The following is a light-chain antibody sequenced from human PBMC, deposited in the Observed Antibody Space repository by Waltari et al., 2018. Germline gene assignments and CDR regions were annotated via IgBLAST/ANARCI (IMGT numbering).Light chain of an antibody. CDR1: SSDIGRYNY. CDR2: YVR. V-gene: IGLV2-14*03. Sequence: QSALTQPASVSGSPGQSIPISCTGTSSDIGRYNYVPWFQQHPGKAPKLMIYYVRNRPSGVSNRFSGSKSDYTASLTISGLQAEDEAVYFCNSFTSSNTVIFGGGTKLTV. CDR3: NSFTSSNTVI. J-gene: IGLJ2*01.